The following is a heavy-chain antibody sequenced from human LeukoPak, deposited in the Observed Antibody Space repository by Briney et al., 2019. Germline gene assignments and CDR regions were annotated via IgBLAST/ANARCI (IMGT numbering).Heavy chain of an antibody. Sequence: PSETLSLTCTVSGVSISSSSYHWGWVRQLPGKGLEWIGSMYYTGSTYFTPSLNSRLTLSVDTSKNQFSLRLSSVTAADMAVYYCARHVGQQLIYNYYGLDVWGQGTTVTVSS. D-gene: IGHD6-13*01. CDR2: MYYTGST. CDR3: ARHVGQQLIYNYYGLDV. J-gene: IGHJ6*02. V-gene: IGHV4-39*01. CDR1: GVSISSSSYH.